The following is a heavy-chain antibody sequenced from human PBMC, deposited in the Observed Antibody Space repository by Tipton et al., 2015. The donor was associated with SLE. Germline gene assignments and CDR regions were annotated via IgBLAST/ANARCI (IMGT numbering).Heavy chain of an antibody. CDR1: GGSISGYY. V-gene: IGHV4-31*11. J-gene: IGHJ6*02. CDR3: VRGPKDV. Sequence: TLSLTCAVSGGSISGYYWSWIRQPPGKELEWIGYIYDSKSTYYNPSLKSRLTMSADTSKNQISLKLSSVSAADTAVYYCVRGPKDVWGQGTTVTVSS. CDR2: IYDSKST.